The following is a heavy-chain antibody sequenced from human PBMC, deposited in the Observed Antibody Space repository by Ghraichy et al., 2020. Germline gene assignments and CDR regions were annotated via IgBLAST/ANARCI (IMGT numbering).Heavy chain of an antibody. CDR3: ATDLFSSSSDFDY. Sequence: GESLNISCAASGFTFSKYWMNWVRQAPGKGLEWVANIEQGGNDKYYVDSVKGRFTISRDNAKNSLYLQMNSLRAEDTAVYYCATDLFSSSSDFDYWGQGTLVTVSS. CDR1: GFTFSKYW. J-gene: IGHJ4*02. CDR2: IEQGGNDK. V-gene: IGHV3-7*01. D-gene: IGHD6-6*01.